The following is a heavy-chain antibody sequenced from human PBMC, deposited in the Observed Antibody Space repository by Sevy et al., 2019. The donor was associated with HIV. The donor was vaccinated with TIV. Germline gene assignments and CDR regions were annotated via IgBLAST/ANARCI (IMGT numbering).Heavy chain of an antibody. D-gene: IGHD3-3*01. CDR1: GFTFSSYN. CDR3: TRDKTILEGRYGIDV. V-gene: IGHV3-21*01. J-gene: IGHJ6*02. CDR2: ISSGSGYI. Sequence: GGSLRLSCAASGFTFSSYNMNWVRQTPGKGLEWVSFISSGSGYIYYADSVKGRFTISRDNAKNSLYLQMNSLRAEDTAMYYCTRDKTILEGRYGIDVGGQGTTVTVSS.